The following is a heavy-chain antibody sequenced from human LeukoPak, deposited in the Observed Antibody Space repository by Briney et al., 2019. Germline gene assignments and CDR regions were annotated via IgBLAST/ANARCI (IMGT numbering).Heavy chain of an antibody. CDR3: ARDSFHGPGWYFDL. CDR2: INHSGST. Sequence: SETLSLTCTVSGYSISSGYYWSWIRQPPGKGLEWIGEINHSGSTNYNPSLKSRVTISVDTSKNQFSLKLSSVTAADTAVYYCARDSFHGPGWYFDLWGRGTLVTVSS. V-gene: IGHV4-38-2*02. CDR1: GYSISSGYY. D-gene: IGHD3-3*02. J-gene: IGHJ2*01.